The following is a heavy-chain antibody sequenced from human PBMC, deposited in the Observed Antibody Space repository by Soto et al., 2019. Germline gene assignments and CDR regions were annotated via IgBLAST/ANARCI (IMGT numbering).Heavy chain of an antibody. Sequence: GGSLRLSCAASGFTFINYAMTWVRQAPGEGLEWVSTISGNGANTHYADSVKGRFSISRDNSKNTLYIQMNSLRADDTAVYYCARGLQSLFDYWGQGTLVTVSS. CDR1: GFTFINYA. CDR3: ARGLQSLFDY. J-gene: IGHJ4*02. V-gene: IGHV3-23*01. CDR2: ISGNGANT.